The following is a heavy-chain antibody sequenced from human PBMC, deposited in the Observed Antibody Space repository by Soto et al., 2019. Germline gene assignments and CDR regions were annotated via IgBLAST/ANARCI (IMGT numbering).Heavy chain of an antibody. D-gene: IGHD3-22*01. Sequence: VKVSCKTSGYTFSAYYMHWVRQAPGQGLEWMGWINPKSGGTLYAQKFQGRVTMTRDTSISTAYMELSRLRSDDTAVYYCARGGTFAYDTSGYSVYWGQGTQVTVSS. CDR2: INPKSGGT. CDR1: GYTFSAYY. CDR3: ARGGTFAYDTSGYSVY. V-gene: IGHV1-2*02. J-gene: IGHJ4*02.